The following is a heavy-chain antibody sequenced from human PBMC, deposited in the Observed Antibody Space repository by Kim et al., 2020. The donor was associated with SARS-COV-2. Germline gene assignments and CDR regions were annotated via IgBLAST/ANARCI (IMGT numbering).Heavy chain of an antibody. V-gene: IGHV4-59*01. J-gene: IGHJ3*01. D-gene: IGHD6-25*01. CDR2: IYSSGST. Sequence: SETLSLTCTVSGGSITTYYWSWIRQPPGKALEWIGYIYSSGSTNYNPSLKSRITISIDTSKNQFSLSLKSVTAADTAVYYCARDNPNSSGVAFDFWGQGTLVTVSS. CDR1: GGSITTYY. CDR3: ARDNPNSSGVAFDF.